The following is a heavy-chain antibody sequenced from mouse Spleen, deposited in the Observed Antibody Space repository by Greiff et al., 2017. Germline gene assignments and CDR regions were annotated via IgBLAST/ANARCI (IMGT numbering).Heavy chain of an antibody. Sequence: EVQLVESGEGLVKPGGSLKLSCAASGFTFSSYAMSWVRQTPEKRLEWVAYISSGGDYIYYADTVKGRFTISRDNARNTLYLQMSSLKSEDTAMYYCTRDDGLRRSYAMDYWGQGTSVTVSS. CDR3: TRDDGLRRSYAMDY. D-gene: IGHD2-4*01. CDR2: ISSGGDYI. CDR1: GFTFSSYA. V-gene: IGHV5-9-1*02. J-gene: IGHJ4*01.